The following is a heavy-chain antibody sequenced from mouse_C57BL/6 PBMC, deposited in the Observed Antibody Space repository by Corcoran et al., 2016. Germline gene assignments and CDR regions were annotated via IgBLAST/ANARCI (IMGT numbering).Heavy chain of an antibody. CDR3: VRGGYYFFDY. Sequence: QIQLVQSGPELKKPGETVKISCKASGYTFTTYGMSWVKQAPGKGLKWMGWINTYSGVPTYADDFKGRFAFSLETSASTAYLQINNLKNEDTATYFCVRGGYYFFDYWGQGTTLTVSS. V-gene: IGHV9-3*01. J-gene: IGHJ2*01. CDR1: GYTFTTYG. CDR2: INTYSGVP. D-gene: IGHD2-3*01.